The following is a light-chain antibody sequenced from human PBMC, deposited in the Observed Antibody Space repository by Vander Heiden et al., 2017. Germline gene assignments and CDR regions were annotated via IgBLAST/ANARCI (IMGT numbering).Light chain of an antibody. Sequence: QSALTQPPSASGSPGQSVTISCTGTSSDVGGYNYVSWYQQHPGKAPKRMTEEFSKRPSGVPDRFSGSKSGNTASLTVSGLQAEDEADYYCCSYAGSNNYVCGTGTKVT. V-gene: IGLV2-8*01. CDR1: SSDVGGYNY. J-gene: IGLJ1*01. CDR3: CSYAGSNNYV. CDR2: EFS.